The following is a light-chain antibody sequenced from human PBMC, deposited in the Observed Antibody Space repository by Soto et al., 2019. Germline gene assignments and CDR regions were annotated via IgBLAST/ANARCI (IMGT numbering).Light chain of an antibody. Sequence: QAVVTQPPSASGTPGQRITISCSGSTSNIGSNTVNWYQQLPGTAPKLLIHTNSQRPSGVPDRFSGSKSGTSASLAISGLQSEDEADYYCATWDDRLNGPVFGGGTKLTVL. CDR1: TSNIGSNT. CDR3: ATWDDRLNGPV. V-gene: IGLV1-44*01. J-gene: IGLJ3*02. CDR2: TNS.